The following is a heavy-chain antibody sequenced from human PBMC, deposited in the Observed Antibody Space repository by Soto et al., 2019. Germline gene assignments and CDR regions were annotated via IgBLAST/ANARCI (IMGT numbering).Heavy chain of an antibody. V-gene: IGHV2-5*02. CDR2: IYWDDEK. CDR3: AHRAYFDSGKQFDY. D-gene: IGHD3-10*01. Sequence: QITLKESGPTLVKPTQTLTLTCTFSGFSLSTSGVGVGWIRQPPGKALEWLAIIYWDDEKRYSPSLKTRLTVTKDTTKNQMVLTMPNVDPVDTATYYCAHRAYFDSGKQFDYWGQGTLVSVSS. J-gene: IGHJ4*02. CDR1: GFSLSTSGVG.